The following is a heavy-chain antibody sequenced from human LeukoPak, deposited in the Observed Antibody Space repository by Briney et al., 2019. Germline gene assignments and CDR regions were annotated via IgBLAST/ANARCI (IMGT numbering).Heavy chain of an antibody. V-gene: IGHV3-30*01. CDR1: GFTFNIYS. D-gene: IGHD3-16*02. Sequence: PGGSLRLSCAASGFTFNIYSFHWARQAPGKGLEWVTVISYDGSNQYFADSVKGRFTVSRDNSKNTVYPQMNNLRGEDTAVYYCAREGSYRFNYFDYWGQGTLVTVSS. CDR3: AREGSYRFNYFDY. CDR2: ISYDGSNQ. J-gene: IGHJ4*02.